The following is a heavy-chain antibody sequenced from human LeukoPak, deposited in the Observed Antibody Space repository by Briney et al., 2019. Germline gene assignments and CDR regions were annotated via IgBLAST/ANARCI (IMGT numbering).Heavy chain of an antibody. CDR2: IYYSGST. CDR1: GGSISSYY. J-gene: IGHJ3*02. D-gene: IGHD3-22*01. Sequence: SETLSLTCTVSGGSISSYYWSWIRQPPGKGLEWIGYIYYSGSTNYNPSLKSRVTISVDTSKNQFSLKLSSVTAADTAVYYCARKTSYYDSSGYPNAFDIWGQGTMLTVSS. V-gene: IGHV4-59*01. CDR3: ARKTSYYDSSGYPNAFDI.